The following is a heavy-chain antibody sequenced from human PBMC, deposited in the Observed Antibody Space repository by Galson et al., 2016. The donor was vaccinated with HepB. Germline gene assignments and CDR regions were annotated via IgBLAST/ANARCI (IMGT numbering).Heavy chain of an antibody. Sequence: SLRLSCATSGLSPSVRGMHWARPSPGKGLEWVAVIGNDGRPTYYGDSVKGRFIISRDNSRETLYLQMNSLRVDDTAIYYCATDGPPTVVVGAALDSWGQGTLVTVSS. CDR2: IGNDGRPT. D-gene: IGHD2-15*01. CDR1: GLSPSVRG. J-gene: IGHJ5*01. CDR3: ATDGPPTVVVGAALDS. V-gene: IGHV3-33*01.